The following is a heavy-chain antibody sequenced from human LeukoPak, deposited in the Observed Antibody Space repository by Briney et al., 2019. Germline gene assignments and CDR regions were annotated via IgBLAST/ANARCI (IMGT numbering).Heavy chain of an antibody. J-gene: IGHJ5*02. CDR1: GYTITNNY. D-gene: IGHD5-24*01. CDR2: INPSGTGT. CDR3: ATDHSMANTAWWFDP. V-gene: IGHV1-46*01. Sequence: ASVKVSCKASGYTITNNYMHWVRQAPGQGLEWMGVINPSGTGTSYAQKFQGRITMSRDTSTSTVYMELSSLRSEDTAFYYCATDHSMANTAWWFDPWGQGTLVTVSS.